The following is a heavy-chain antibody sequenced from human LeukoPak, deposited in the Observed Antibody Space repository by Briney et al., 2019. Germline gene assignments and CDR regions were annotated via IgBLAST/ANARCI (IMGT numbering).Heavy chain of an antibody. J-gene: IGHJ4*02. CDR1: GGTFSSYA. Sequence: SVKVSCKASGGTFSSYAISWVRQAPGQGLEWMGRIIPIFGTANYAQKFQGRVTITTDESTSTAYMELSSLRSDDTAVYYCASLAGNWNPIDYWGQGTLVTVSS. CDR3: ASLAGNWNPIDY. D-gene: IGHD1-20*01. V-gene: IGHV1-69*05. CDR2: IIPIFGTA.